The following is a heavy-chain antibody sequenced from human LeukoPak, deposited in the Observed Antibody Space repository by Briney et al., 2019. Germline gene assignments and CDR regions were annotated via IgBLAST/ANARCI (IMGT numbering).Heavy chain of an antibody. CDR2: IYYSGST. J-gene: IGHJ4*02. Sequence: SETLSLTCTVSGGSISSYYWSWIRQPPGKGLEWVGDIYYSGSTNYNPSLKSRVTISVDTSKNQFSLKLSSVTAADTAVYFCARDNPITGSIHYWGQGTLVTVSS. D-gene: IGHD1-20*01. CDR1: GGSISSYY. CDR3: ARDNPITGSIHY. V-gene: IGHV4-59*01.